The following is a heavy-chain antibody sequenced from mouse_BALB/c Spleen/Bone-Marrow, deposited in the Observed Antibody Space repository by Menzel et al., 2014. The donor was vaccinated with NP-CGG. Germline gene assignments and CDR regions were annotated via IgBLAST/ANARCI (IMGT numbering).Heavy chain of an antibody. J-gene: IGHJ3*01. D-gene: IGHD2-2*01. V-gene: IGHV5-17*02. CDR1: GFTFSSFG. Sequence: EVMLVESGGGLVQPGGSRKLSCAASGFTFSSFGMHWVRQAPEKGLEWVAYISSGSRTICYADTVKGRFTISRDNPKNTLFLQMTSLRSEDTAMYYCARNYGFWFGYWGQGTLVTVSA. CDR3: ARNYGFWFGY. CDR2: ISSGSRTI.